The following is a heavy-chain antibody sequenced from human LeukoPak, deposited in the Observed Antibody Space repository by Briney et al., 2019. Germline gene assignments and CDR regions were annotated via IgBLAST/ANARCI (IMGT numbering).Heavy chain of an antibody. CDR2: IYYSGST. D-gene: IGHD6-13*01. V-gene: IGHV4-59*01. CDR3: ARDSGSSPTFDY. J-gene: IGHJ4*02. Sequence: TSETLSLTCTVSGGSISSYYWSWIRQPPGKGLEWIGYIYYSGSTNYNPSLKSRVTISVDTSKNQFSLKLTSVTAADTAVYYCARDSGSSPTFDYWGQGTLVTVSS. CDR1: GGSISSYY.